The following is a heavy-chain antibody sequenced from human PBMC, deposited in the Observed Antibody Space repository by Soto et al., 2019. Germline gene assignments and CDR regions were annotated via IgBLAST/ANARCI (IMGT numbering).Heavy chain of an antibody. J-gene: IGHJ4*02. Sequence: PGGSLRLFCAASGFPFSSYAMNWVRQPPGKGLEWVSAISGGGGSTYYADSVKGRFTISRDNSKNTLYLQMNSLRAEDTAVYYCAKDAQAVARSEIDYWGQGTLVTVSS. CDR1: GFPFSSYA. CDR2: ISGGGGST. V-gene: IGHV3-23*01. D-gene: IGHD6-19*01. CDR3: AKDAQAVARSEIDY.